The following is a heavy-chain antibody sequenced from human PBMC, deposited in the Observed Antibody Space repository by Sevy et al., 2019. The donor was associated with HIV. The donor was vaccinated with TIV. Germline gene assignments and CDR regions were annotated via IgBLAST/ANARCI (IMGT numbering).Heavy chain of an antibody. Sequence: GGSLRLSCAGSGITFSNTWMSWVRQAPGKGLEWIGRTKSKTDGGTTDYAAPVKGRFSISRDDSKNTLYLQMNSLKTEDTAVYYSTTQWFWGQGTLVTVSS. D-gene: IGHD3-22*01. CDR3: TTQWF. CDR1: GITFSNTW. CDR2: TKSKTDGGTT. V-gene: IGHV3-15*01. J-gene: IGHJ4*02.